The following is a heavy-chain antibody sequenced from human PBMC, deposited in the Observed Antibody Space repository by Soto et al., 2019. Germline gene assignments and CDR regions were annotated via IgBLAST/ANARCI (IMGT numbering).Heavy chain of an antibody. CDR3: ARSVRYCSSTSCYAFDY. J-gene: IGHJ4*02. D-gene: IGHD2-2*01. CDR2: INPNSGGT. CDR1: GYTFTGYY. Sequence: QVQLVQSGAEVKKPGASVKVSCKASGYTFTGYYMHWVRQAPGQGLEWMGWINPNSGGTNYAHKFQGWVTMTRDTSISTAYMELSRLRSDDTAVYYCARSVRYCSSTSCYAFDYWGQGTLVTVSS. V-gene: IGHV1-2*04.